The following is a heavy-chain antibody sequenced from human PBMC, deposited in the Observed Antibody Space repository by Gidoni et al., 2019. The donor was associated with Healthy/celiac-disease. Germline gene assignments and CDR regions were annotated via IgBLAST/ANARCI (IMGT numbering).Heavy chain of an antibody. Sequence: QVQLVQSGAAVKKPGSSVKVSCKASGGTFSSYAISWVRQPRGQGLEWMGGIIPIFGTANYAQKFQGRGTITADESTSTAYMELSSLRSEDTAVYYWAGEYGRGVPASYYYYYGMDVWGQGTTVTVSS. CDR2: IIPIFGTA. CDR1: GGTFSSYA. CDR3: AGEYGRGVPASYYYYYGMDV. D-gene: IGHD2-2*01. V-gene: IGHV1-69*01. J-gene: IGHJ6*02.